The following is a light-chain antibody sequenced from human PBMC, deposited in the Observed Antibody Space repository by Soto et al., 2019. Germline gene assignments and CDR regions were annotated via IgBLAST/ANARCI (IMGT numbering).Light chain of an antibody. V-gene: IGKV1-12*01. Sequence: DIQMTQSPSTLSASVGDRVTISCRASQSISSWLAWYQQKPGKAPKLLIYAASSLQSGVPSRFSGSGSGTDFTLTISSLQPEDFATYYCQQANSFPQITFGQGTRLEIK. CDR1: QSISSW. CDR3: QQANSFPQIT. CDR2: AAS. J-gene: IGKJ5*01.